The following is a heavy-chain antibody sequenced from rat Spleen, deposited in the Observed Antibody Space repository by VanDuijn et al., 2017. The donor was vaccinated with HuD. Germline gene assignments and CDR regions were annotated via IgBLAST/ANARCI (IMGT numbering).Heavy chain of an antibody. D-gene: IGHD1-2*01. CDR1: GFSLTTNS. Sequence: QVQLKESGPGLVQPSQTLSLTCTVSGFSLTTNSVHWVRQPPGKGLERMGGIWGDGSTDYNLGLKSRLIISRDTSKGQVFLKMNCLQTYYTDIYFCTGSCYYYSSNVPFFDYWGQGTLVTVSS. CDR2: IWGDGST. V-gene: IGHV2-1*01. J-gene: IGHJ3*01. CDR3: TGSCYYYSSNVPFFDY.